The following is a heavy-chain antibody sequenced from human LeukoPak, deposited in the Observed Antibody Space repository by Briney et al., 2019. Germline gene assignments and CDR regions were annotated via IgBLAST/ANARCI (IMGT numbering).Heavy chain of an antibody. CDR1: GGFISSHY. CDR3: ARGRQWELYFVY. Sequence: SESMSLTCTVSGGFISSHYWSWIRPPPGKGLEWIGYTYYSGSTNYNPSLKGRVPISVDTSKNQFSLKLSSVTAADTAVYYCARGRQWELYFVYWGEGTLITVSS. D-gene: IGHD1-26*01. V-gene: IGHV4-59*11. J-gene: IGHJ4*02. CDR2: TYYSGST.